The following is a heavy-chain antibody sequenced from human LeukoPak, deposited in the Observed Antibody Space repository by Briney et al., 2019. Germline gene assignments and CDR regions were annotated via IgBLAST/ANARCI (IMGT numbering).Heavy chain of an antibody. CDR2: ISGSGGNS. Sequence: GGSLRLPCAASGFTFGSSAMGWVRQAPGKGLEWVSTISGSGGNSYYADSVKGRFTISRDNSKNTLYLQMNSLRAEDTAVYYCASYDFWSGSSDYWGQGTLVTVSS. V-gene: IGHV3-23*01. D-gene: IGHD3-3*01. J-gene: IGHJ4*02. CDR1: GFTFGSSA. CDR3: ASYDFWSGSSDY.